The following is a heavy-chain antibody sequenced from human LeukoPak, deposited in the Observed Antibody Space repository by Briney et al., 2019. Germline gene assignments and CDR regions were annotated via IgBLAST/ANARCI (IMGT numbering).Heavy chain of an antibody. CDR2: IKHSGST. Sequence: SETLSLTCAVYGGSFSGYYWSWIRRPPEKGVEGSGEIKHSGSTDYNPSLKSRVTISVDTSKTQFSLKLSSVTAADTAVYYCARDYYGSGTRLPPFDYWGEGTLVTVSS. CDR1: GGSFSGYY. J-gene: IGHJ4*02. CDR3: ARDYYGSGTRLPPFDY. V-gene: IGHV4-34*01. D-gene: IGHD3-10*01.